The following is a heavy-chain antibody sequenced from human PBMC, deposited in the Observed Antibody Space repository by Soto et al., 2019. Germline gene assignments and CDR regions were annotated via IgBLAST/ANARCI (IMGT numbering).Heavy chain of an antibody. CDR1: GFTFSNAW. CDR3: TTEDYNWNYRLLDY. J-gene: IGHJ4*02. V-gene: IGHV3-15*01. D-gene: IGHD1-7*01. CDR2: IKSKTDGGTT. Sequence: GGSLRLSCAASGFTFSNAWMGWVRQAPGKGLEWVGRIKSKTDGGTTDYAAPVKGRFTISRDDSKNTLYLQMNSLKTEDTAVYYCTTEDYNWNYRLLDYWGQGTLVTVSS.